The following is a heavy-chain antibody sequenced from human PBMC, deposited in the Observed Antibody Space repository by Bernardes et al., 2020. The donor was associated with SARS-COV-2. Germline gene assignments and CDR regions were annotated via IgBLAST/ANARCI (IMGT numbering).Heavy chain of an antibody. CDR2: ISRNSGST. Sequence: GGSLRLSCAASGFTFSDYAMHWVRQAPGKGLEWVSGISRNSGSTGYADSVKGRFTISRDNAKNSLYLQMNSLRAEDTALYYCAKDRYYYGSGSYPPNYNYYCMDVWGQGTTVTVSS. V-gene: IGHV3-9*01. CDR3: AKDRYYYGSGSYPPNYNYYCMDV. D-gene: IGHD3-10*01. CDR1: GFTFSDYA. J-gene: IGHJ6*02.